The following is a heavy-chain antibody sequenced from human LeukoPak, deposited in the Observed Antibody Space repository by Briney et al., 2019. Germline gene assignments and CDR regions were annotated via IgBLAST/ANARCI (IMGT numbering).Heavy chain of an antibody. V-gene: IGHV4-61*02. CDR1: GGSISSSSYY. Sequence: PSETLSLTCTVSGGSISSSSYYWSWIRQPAGKGLEWIGRIYTSGSTNYNPSLKSRVSISVDTSKNQFSLKLSSVTAADTAVYYCARGQRIYSGYDLGTLGFDYWGQGTLVTVSS. CDR2: IYTSGST. J-gene: IGHJ4*02. D-gene: IGHD5-12*01. CDR3: ARGQRIYSGYDLGTLGFDY.